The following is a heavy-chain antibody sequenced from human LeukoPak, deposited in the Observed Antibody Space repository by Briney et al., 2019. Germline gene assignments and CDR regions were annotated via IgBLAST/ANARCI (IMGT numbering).Heavy chain of an antibody. CDR2: ISSSSSTI. CDR3: ARAVCSSTSCYVYYYYGMDV. CDR1: GFTFSSYS. J-gene: IGHJ6*02. V-gene: IGHV3-48*01. D-gene: IGHD2-2*01. Sequence: PGGSLRLSCAAPGFTFSSYSMNWVRQAPGKGLEWVSYISSSSSTIYYADSVKGRFTISRDNAKNSLYLQMNSLRAEDTAVYYCARAVCSSTSCYVYYYYGMDVWGQGTTVTVSS.